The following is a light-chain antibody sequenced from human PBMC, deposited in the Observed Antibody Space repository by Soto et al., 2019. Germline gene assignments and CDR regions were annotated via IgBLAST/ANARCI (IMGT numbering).Light chain of an antibody. Sequence: DIQMTQSPSTLSASVGDRVTITCRASQIISIWLAWSQQKPVKAHKILIYKEFSLESGVPSRLSGSGSGTDFTLTISSLQPEDFATYSCQQTYRTPLNFGGGTKVDI. V-gene: IGKV1-5*03. CDR3: QQTYRTPLN. CDR1: QIISIW. CDR2: KEF. J-gene: IGKJ4*01.